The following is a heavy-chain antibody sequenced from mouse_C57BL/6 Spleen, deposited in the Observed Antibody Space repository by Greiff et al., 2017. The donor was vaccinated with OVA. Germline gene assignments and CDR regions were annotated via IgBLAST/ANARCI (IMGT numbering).Heavy chain of an antibody. CDR2: INPSSGYT. V-gene: IGHV1-4*01. Sequence: VKLQESGAELARPGASVKMSCKASGYTFTSHTMHWVKQRPGQGLEWIGYINPSSGYTKYNQKFKDKPTLTADKSSSTAYMQLSSLTSEDSAVYYCARSDIDAMDYWGQGTSVTVSS. J-gene: IGHJ4*01. D-gene: IGHD1-3*01. CDR1: GYTFTSHT. CDR3: ARSDIDAMDY.